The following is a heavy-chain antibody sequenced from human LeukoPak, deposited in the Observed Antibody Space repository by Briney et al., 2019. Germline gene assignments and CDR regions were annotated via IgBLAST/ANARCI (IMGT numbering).Heavy chain of an antibody. CDR2: INPSGGST. D-gene: IGHD4-17*01. Sequence: ASVKVSCKASGYTFTSYYMHWVRQAPGQGLEWMGIINPSGGSTSYAQKFQGRVTMTRDMSTSTVYMELSRLRSDDTAVYYCARVRENYGDYPLEGAFDIWGQGTMVTVSS. V-gene: IGHV1-46*01. J-gene: IGHJ3*02. CDR3: ARVRENYGDYPLEGAFDI. CDR1: GYTFTSYY.